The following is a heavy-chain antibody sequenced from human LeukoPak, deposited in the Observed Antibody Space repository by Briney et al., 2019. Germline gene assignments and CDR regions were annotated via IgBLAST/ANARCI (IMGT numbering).Heavy chain of an antibody. CDR3: ARKYVLLWFGELHFDY. Sequence: SETLSLTCAVYGGSFSGYYWSWIRQPPGEGLEWIGEINHSGSTNYNPSLKSRVTISVDTSKNQFSLKLSSVTAADTAVYYCARKYVLLWFGELHFDYWGQGTLVTASS. D-gene: IGHD3-10*01. CDR2: INHSGST. J-gene: IGHJ4*02. V-gene: IGHV4-34*01. CDR1: GGSFSGYY.